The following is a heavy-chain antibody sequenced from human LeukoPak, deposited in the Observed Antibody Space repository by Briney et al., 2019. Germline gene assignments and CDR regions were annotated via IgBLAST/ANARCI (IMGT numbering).Heavy chain of an antibody. CDR3: ARAEGLFRNYYYYYGMDV. CDR2: IYYSGST. Sequence: PSETLSLTCTVSGGSISSGGYSWSWIRQHPGKGLEWIGYIYYSGSTYYNPSLKSRVTISVDTSKNQFSLKLSSVTAADTAVYYCARAEGLFRNYYYYYGMDVWGQGTTVTVSS. D-gene: IGHD2-21*01. CDR1: GGSISSGGYS. J-gene: IGHJ6*02. V-gene: IGHV4-31*03.